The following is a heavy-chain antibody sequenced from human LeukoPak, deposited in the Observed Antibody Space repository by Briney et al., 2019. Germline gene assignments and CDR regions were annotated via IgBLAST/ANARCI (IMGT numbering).Heavy chain of an antibody. J-gene: IGHJ4*02. CDR2: LFDSVNT. CDR3: ATIKRGSIFGYFDF. D-gene: IGHD5-18*01. CDR1: GGSISSHY. Sequence: SETLSLTCTVSGGSISSHYWSWIRQPPGKGLEWVAYLFDSVNTKDNPSLQSRLTLSADTSKNQFSLRLSSVTAADTAVYYCATIKRGSIFGYFDFWGQGIKVTVSS. V-gene: IGHV4-59*11.